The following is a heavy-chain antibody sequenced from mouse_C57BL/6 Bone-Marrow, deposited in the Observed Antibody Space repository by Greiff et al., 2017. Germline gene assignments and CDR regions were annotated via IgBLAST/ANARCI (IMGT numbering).Heavy chain of an antibody. Sequence: EVQLQQSGPELVKPGASVKIPCKASGYTFTDYNMDWVKQSHGKSLEWIGDINPNNGGTIYNQKFKGKATLTVDKSSSTAYMELRSLTSEDTAVYYCARRTIVKRYYAMDYWGQGTSVTGSS. D-gene: IGHD2-5*01. CDR2: INPNNGGT. J-gene: IGHJ4*01. CDR1: GYTFTDYN. CDR3: ARRTIVKRYYAMDY. V-gene: IGHV1-18*01.